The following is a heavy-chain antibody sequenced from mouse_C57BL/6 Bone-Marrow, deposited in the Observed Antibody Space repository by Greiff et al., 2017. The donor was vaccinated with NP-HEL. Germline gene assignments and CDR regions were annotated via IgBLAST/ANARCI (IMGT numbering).Heavy chain of an antibody. CDR1: GYTFTNYW. CDR3: ARSRGTTVVANYFDY. J-gene: IGHJ2*01. Sequence: QVHVKQSGAELVRPGTSVKMSCKASGYTFTNYWIGWAKQRPGHGLEWIGDIYPGGGYTNYNEKFKGKATLTADKSSSTAYMQFSSLTSEDSAIYYCARSRGTTVVANYFDYWGQGTTLTVSS. V-gene: IGHV1-63*01. CDR2: IYPGGGYT. D-gene: IGHD1-1*01.